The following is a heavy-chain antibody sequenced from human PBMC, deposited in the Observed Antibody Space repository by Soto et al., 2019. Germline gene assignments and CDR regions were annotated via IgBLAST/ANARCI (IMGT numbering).Heavy chain of an antibody. CDR1: GYTFTSYA. V-gene: IGHV1-3*01. CDR3: ARPIYDSSGYYYVLDL. D-gene: IGHD3-22*01. J-gene: IGHJ5*02. Sequence: ASVKVSCKASGYTFTSYALHWVRQCPGQRHEWMGWINGGNGNTKYSQKFHGRVTITRDTSASTAYMELSSLRSEDTAVYYWARPIYDSSGYYYVLDLWGQGTRVTVSS. CDR2: INGGNGNT.